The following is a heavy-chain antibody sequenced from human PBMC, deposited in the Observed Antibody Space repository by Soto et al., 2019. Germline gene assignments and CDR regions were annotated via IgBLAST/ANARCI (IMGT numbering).Heavy chain of an antibody. Sequence: QVQLVQSGAEVKKPGASVKVSCKASGYTFTSYGISWVRQAPGQGLEWMGWISAYNGNTNYAQKLQGRVTMTADTSTSTAYMELRSLRSDDTAVYYCAVVKMVRGVISYFDYWGQGTLVTVSS. V-gene: IGHV1-18*01. CDR3: AVVKMVRGVISYFDY. CDR2: ISAYNGNT. J-gene: IGHJ4*02. D-gene: IGHD3-10*01. CDR1: GYTFTSYG.